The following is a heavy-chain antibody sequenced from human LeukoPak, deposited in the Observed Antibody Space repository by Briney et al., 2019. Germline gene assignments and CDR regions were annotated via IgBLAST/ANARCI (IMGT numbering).Heavy chain of an antibody. V-gene: IGHV1-2*02. CDR1: GYTFTSYG. CDR3: ATAYHYDTSGSSPFDY. J-gene: IGHJ4*02. CDR2: INPNINVT. D-gene: IGHD3-22*01. Sequence: ASVKVSCKASGYTFTSYGISWVRQAPGQGLEWMGWINPNINVTNYAQKFQGRVTMTRDTSISTAYMELTWLRSDDTAVYYCATAYHYDTSGSSPFDYWGQGTLVTVSS.